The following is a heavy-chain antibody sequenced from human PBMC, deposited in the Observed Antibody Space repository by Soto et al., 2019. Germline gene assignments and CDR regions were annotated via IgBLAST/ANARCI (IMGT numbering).Heavy chain of an antibody. V-gene: IGHV3-30*18. CDR2: ISYDGSNK. J-gene: IGHJ4*02. D-gene: IGHD2-15*01. CDR1: GFTFSSYG. Sequence: QVQLVESGGGVVQPGRSLRLSCAASGFTFSSYGMHWVRQAPGKGLEWVAVISYDGSNKYYADSVKGRLTISRDNSKNTMYLQMNSLRAEETAVYYCAKETYSGPLDYWGQGTLVTVSS. CDR3: AKETYSGPLDY.